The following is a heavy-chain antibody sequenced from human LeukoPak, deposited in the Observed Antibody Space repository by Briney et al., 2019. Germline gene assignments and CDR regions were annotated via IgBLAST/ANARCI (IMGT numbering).Heavy chain of an antibody. Sequence: GGSLRLSCAASGFXFSSYSINWVRQAPGKGLEWVSCISSSSSYIYYGDSVKGRCTISRDNAKNSLYLQMNSLRAEDTAVYYCARLVSSSWYDYWGQGILVTVSS. J-gene: IGHJ4*02. CDR1: GFXFSSYS. CDR2: ISSSSSYI. D-gene: IGHD6-13*01. V-gene: IGHV3-21*01. CDR3: ARLVSSSWYDY.